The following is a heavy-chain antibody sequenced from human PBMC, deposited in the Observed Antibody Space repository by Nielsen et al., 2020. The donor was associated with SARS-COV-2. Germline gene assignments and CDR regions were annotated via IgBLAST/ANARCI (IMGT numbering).Heavy chain of an antibody. CDR2: ISSSSSYT. D-gene: IGHD2-8*02. J-gene: IGHJ5*02. Sequence: GGSLRLSCAASGFTFSDYYMSWIRQAPGKGLEWVSYISSSSSYTNYADPVKGRFTISRDNAKNSLYLQMNSVRAEDTAVYYCARGVLGVYAGFDPWGQGTLVTVSS. CDR3: ARGVLGVYAGFDP. V-gene: IGHV3-11*05. CDR1: GFTFSDYY.